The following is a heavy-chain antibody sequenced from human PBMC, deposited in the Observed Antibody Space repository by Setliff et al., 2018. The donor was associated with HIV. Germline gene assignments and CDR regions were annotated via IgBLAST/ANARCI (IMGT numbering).Heavy chain of an antibody. CDR2: INPDGNER. V-gene: IGHV3-7*03. CDR3: ARVRTSTGAQY. Sequence: GGSLRLSCVASGLDIGDYWMTWVRQAPGKGLEWVANINPDGNERYYMESVQGRFTISRDNTQNSLLLQMNSLTADDAAVYYCARVRTSTGAQYWGQGTLVTVSS. CDR1: GLDIGDYW. D-gene: IGHD1-1*01. J-gene: IGHJ4*02.